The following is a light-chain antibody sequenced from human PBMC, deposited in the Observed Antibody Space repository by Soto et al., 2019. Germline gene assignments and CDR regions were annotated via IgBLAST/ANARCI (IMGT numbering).Light chain of an antibody. V-gene: IGLV2-11*01. CDR3: SSYTSSITYV. J-gene: IGLJ1*01. CDR1: SSDVGGYNY. CDR2: DVS. Sequence: QSVLSQPRSVSGSPGQSVTISCTGTSSDVGGYNYVSWYQQHPGKAPKLMISDVSKRPSGVPDRFSGSKSGTTASLSISGLQAEDEADYYCSSYTSSITYVFGTGTKVTVL.